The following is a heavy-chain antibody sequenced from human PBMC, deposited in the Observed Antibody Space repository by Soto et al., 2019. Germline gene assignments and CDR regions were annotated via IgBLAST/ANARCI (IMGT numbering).Heavy chain of an antibody. D-gene: IGHD2-21*02. CDR2: ISYDGSNK. CDR1: GFTFSSYG. J-gene: IGHJ2*01. Sequence: QVQLVESGGGVVQPGRSLRLSCAASGFTFSSYGMHWVRQAPGKGLEWVAVISYDGSNKYYADSVKGRFTISRDNSKNTLYLQMNSLRAEDTAVYYCAKDSIVVVTAIGSWYFDLWGRGTLVTVSS. V-gene: IGHV3-30*18. CDR3: AKDSIVVVTAIGSWYFDL.